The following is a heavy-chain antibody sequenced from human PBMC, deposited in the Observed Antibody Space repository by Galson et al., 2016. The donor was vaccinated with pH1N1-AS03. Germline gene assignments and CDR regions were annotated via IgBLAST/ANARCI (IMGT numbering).Heavy chain of an antibody. D-gene: IGHD5-18*01. CDR3: ANPRASGTTMVTRLDY. J-gene: IGHJ4*02. CDR1: GFTFSTYA. CDR2: ISGADLST. V-gene: IGHV3-23*01. Sequence: SLRLSCAASGFTFSTYAMSWVRQAPGKGLVWVSSISGADLSTYYADSVKGRSTVSRDNSKNTLYLQMNGLRAEDTAIYYCANPRASGTTMVTRLDYWGQGILVTVSS.